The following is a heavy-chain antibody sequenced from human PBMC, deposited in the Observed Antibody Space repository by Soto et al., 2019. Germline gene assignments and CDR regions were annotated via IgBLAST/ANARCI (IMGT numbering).Heavy chain of an antibody. D-gene: IGHD6-13*01. V-gene: IGHV3-30*03. J-gene: IGHJ4*02. CDR1: GFTFSAYG. Sequence: GGSLRLSCAASGFTFSAYGIHWVRQAPGKGLEWVAVISHDGSNTNYADSVKGRFTFSRDNSKDTVYLQMNSLRAEDTAVYYCARVHSSSYHYFDYWGQGTLVTVSS. CDR3: ARVHSSSYHYFDY. CDR2: ISHDGSNT.